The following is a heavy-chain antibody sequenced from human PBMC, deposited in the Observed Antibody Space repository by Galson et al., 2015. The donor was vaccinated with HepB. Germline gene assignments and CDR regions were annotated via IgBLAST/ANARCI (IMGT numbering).Heavy chain of an antibody. V-gene: IGHV3-21*01. CDR1: GFTFSSYS. D-gene: IGHD2-8*01. CDR2: ISSSSSYI. J-gene: IGHJ3*02. CDR3: ARDGNVDAFDAFDI. Sequence: SLRLSCAASGFTFSSYSMNWVRQAPGKGLEWVSSISSSSSYIYYADSVKGRFTISRDNAKNSLYLQMNSLRAEDTPVYYCARDGNVDAFDAFDIWGQGTMVTVSS.